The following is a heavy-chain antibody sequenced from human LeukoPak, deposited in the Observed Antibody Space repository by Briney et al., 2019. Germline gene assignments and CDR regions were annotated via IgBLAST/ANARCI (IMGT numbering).Heavy chain of an antibody. CDR1: GYSFTFYW. V-gene: IGHV5-51*01. CDR3: ARSKGALRYFDWLFDY. J-gene: IGHJ4*02. Sequence: GESLKISCKGSGYSFTFYWIGWVRQMPGKGLEWMGIIYPGDSDTRYSPSFQGQVTISADKSISTAYLQWSSLKASDTAMYYCARSKGALRYFDWLFDYWGQGTLVTVSS. D-gene: IGHD3-9*01. CDR2: IYPGDSDT.